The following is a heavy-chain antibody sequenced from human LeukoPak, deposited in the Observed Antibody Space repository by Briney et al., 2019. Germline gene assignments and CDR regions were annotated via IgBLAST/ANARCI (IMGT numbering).Heavy chain of an antibody. CDR1: GGSISSGSYY. J-gene: IGHJ4*02. D-gene: IGHD2-15*01. Sequence: PSETLSLTCTVSGGSISSGSYYWSWVRQPAGKGLEWIGRIYTSGSTNYNPSLKSRVTISVDPSKNQFSLKLSSVTAADTAVYYCARARLGYCSGGSCTFDYWGQGTLVTVSS. CDR3: ARARLGYCSGGSCTFDY. CDR2: IYTSGST. V-gene: IGHV4-61*02.